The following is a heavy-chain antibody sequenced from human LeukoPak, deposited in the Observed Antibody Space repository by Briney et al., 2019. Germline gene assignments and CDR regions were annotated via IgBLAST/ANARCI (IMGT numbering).Heavy chain of an antibody. CDR3: ARDATMVRGIIGALDI. CDR1: GFTVSSNY. Sequence: GGSLRLSCAAPGFTVSSNYMRWVRQAPGKGLEWVSVINSGGSTYYADSVKGRFTISRDTSENTLYLQMDSLRADDPAVYYCARDATMVRGIIGALDIWGQGTMVTVSS. V-gene: IGHV3-66*01. CDR2: INSGGST. D-gene: IGHD3-10*01. J-gene: IGHJ3*02.